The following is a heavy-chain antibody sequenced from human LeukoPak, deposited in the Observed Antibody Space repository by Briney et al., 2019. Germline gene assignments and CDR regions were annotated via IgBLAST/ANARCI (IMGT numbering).Heavy chain of an antibody. D-gene: IGHD1-7*01. CDR1: GGSISSGGYY. Sequence: SETLSLTCTVSGGSISSGGYYWSWIRQHPGRGLEWIGYIYYSGSTYYNPSLKSRVTISIDTSKNQFSLKLTSVTAADTAVYYCARGSNWNYGPPFDYWGQGTLVTVSS. CDR3: ARGSNWNYGPPFDY. J-gene: IGHJ4*02. CDR2: IYYSGST. V-gene: IGHV4-31*03.